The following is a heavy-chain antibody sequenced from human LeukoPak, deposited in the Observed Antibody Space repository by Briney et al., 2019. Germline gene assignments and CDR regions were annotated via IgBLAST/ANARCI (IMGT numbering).Heavy chain of an antibody. Sequence: SETLSLTCTVSGGSISPYYWSWIRQPPGKGLEWIGYVYYSGSTNYNPSLKSRVTISVDTSKGQFSLKLTSVTAADTAVYYCARGGGSGRGNWCEPWGQGSLVIVSS. CDR3: ARGGGSGRGNWCEP. V-gene: IGHV4-59*01. D-gene: IGHD3-10*01. CDR1: GGSISPYY. CDR2: VYYSGST. J-gene: IGHJ5*02.